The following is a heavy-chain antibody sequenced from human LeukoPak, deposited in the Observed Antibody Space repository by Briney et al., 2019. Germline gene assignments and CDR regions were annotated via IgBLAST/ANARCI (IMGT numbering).Heavy chain of an antibody. D-gene: IGHD4-17*01. CDR3: ARDRTTVTTYDWFDP. J-gene: IGHJ5*02. CDR1: GGSISSSSYY. V-gene: IGHV4-39*07. CDR2: IYYSGST. Sequence: SETLSLTCTVSGGSISSSSYYWGWIRQPPGKGLEWIGSIYYSGSTYYNPSLKSRVTISVDTSKNQFSLKLSSVTAADTAVYYCARDRTTVTTYDWFDPWGQGTLVTVSS.